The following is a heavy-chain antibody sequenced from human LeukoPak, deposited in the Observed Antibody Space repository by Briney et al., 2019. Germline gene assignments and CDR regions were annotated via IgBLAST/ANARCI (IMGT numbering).Heavy chain of an antibody. CDR2: IYSGGST. CDR1: GFTVSSNY. D-gene: IGHD3-3*01. V-gene: IGHV3-53*01. CDR3: ASGGVYDFWSGYFGPDY. J-gene: IGHJ4*02. Sequence: PGGSLRLSCAASGFTVSSNYMSWVRQAPGKGLEWVSVIYSGGSTYYADSVKGRFTISGDNSKNTLYLQMNSLRAEDTAVYYCASGGVYDFWSGYFGPDYWGQGTLVTVSS.